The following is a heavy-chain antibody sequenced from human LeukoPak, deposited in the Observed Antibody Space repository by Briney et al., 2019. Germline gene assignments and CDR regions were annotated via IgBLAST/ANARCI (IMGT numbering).Heavy chain of an antibody. Sequence: ASVKVSCKASGYTFTGYYMHWVRQAPGQGLEWMGWINPNGGGTNYAQKFQGRVTMTRDTSISTAYMELSRLRSDDTAVYYCASEGGTDSGWYGGVYWGQGTLVTVSS. CDR3: ASEGGTDSGWYGGVY. J-gene: IGHJ4*02. CDR1: GYTFTGYY. D-gene: IGHD6-19*01. V-gene: IGHV1-2*02. CDR2: INPNGGGT.